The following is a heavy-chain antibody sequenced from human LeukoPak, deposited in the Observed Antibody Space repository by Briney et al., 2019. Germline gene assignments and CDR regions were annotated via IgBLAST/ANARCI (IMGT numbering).Heavy chain of an antibody. V-gene: IGHV1-2*06. CDR2: INPNSGGT. D-gene: IGHD3-10*01. CDR1: GGTFSSYA. J-gene: IGHJ4*02. CDR3: ARDGYGSGSYGTY. Sequence: ASVKVSCKASGGTFSSYAISWVRQAPGQGLEWMERINPNSGGTNYAQKFQGRVTMTRDTSISTAYMELSRLRSDDTAVYYCARDGYGSGSYGTYWGQGTLVTVSS.